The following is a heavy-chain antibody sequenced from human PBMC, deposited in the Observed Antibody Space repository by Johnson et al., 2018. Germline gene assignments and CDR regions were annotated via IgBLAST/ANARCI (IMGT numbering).Heavy chain of an antibody. Sequence: VQLQESGPGLVKPSETXSLTCTVSNGSINSGDYYWSWIRQPPGKGLEWVSGISWNSGSIGYADSVKGRFTISRDNAKNSLYLQMNSLRAEDTAVYYCARDPDYYYMDVWGKGTTVTVSS. CDR1: NGSINSGDYY. CDR2: ISWNSGSI. J-gene: IGHJ6*03. V-gene: IGHV3-9*01. CDR3: ARDPDYYYMDV.